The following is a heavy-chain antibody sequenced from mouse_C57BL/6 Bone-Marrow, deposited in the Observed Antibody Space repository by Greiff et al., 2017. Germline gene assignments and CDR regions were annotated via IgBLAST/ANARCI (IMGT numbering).Heavy chain of an antibody. CDR3: ARYYYGA. J-gene: IGHJ3*01. CDR2: ISSGGSYT. Sequence: EVKLVESGGDLVKPGGSLKLSCAASGFTFSSYGMSWVRQTPDKRLEWVATISSGGSYTYYPDSVKGRFTISRDNAKNTLYLQMSSLKSEDTAMYYCARYYYGAGGQGTLVTVSA. D-gene: IGHD1-1*01. CDR1: GFTFSSYG. V-gene: IGHV5-6*01.